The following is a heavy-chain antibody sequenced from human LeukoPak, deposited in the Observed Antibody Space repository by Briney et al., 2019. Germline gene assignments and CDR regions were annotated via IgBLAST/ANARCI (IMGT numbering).Heavy chain of an antibody. V-gene: IGHV3-74*01. CDR2: INTDGSST. CDR1: GFTFSSYC. Sequence: GGSLRLSCAASGFTFSSYCMHWVRQAPGKGLVWVSRINTDGSSTSYADSVKGRFTISRDNSKNTLYLQMNSLRAEDTAVYYCAKDGGASGPSYYYYYGMDVWGQGTTVTVSS. D-gene: IGHD3-10*01. CDR3: AKDGGASGPSYYYYYGMDV. J-gene: IGHJ6*02.